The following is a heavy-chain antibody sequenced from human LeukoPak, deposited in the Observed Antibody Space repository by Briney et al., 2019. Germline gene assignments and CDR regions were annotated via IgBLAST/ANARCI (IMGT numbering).Heavy chain of an antibody. V-gene: IGHV4-59*01. Sequence: PSETLSLTCTVSGGSISSYYWSWIRQPPGKGLEWIGYIYSSGSTNYNPSLKSRLTISVDASKNQFSLKLTSVTAADTAVYYCARGSSQVLRGTRYYHMDVWGKGTTVTVSS. D-gene: IGHD2-8*01. CDR1: GGSISSYY. CDR2: IYSSGST. J-gene: IGHJ6*03. CDR3: ARGSSQVLRGTRYYHMDV.